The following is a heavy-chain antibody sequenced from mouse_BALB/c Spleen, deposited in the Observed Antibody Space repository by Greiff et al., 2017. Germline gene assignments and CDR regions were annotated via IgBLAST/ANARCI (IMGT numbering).Heavy chain of an antibody. J-gene: IGHJ2*01. D-gene: IGHD1-1*01. CDR3: ARSVLITTVVATDY. CDR1: GYTFTSYV. CDR2: INPYNDGT. V-gene: IGHV1-14*01. Sequence: VQLKQSGPELVKPGASVKMSRKASGYTFTSYVMHWVKQKPGQGLEWIGYINPYNDGTKYNEKFKGKATLTSDKSSSTAYMELSSLTSEDSAVYYCARSVLITTVVATDYWGQGTTLTVSS.